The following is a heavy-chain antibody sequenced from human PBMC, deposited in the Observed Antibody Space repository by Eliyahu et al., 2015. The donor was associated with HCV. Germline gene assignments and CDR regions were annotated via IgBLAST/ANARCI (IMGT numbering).Heavy chain of an antibody. J-gene: IGHJ6*03. CDR3: ASSWSFNYYYYMDV. D-gene: IGHD6-13*01. V-gene: IGHV3-21*01. Sequence: EVQLVESGGGLVKPGGSLRLSCAASGFTFSSYSMNWVRQAPGKGLEWVSSISSSSSYIYYADSVKGRFTISRDNAKNSLYLQMNSLRTEDTAVYYCASSWSFNYYYYMDVWGKGTTVTVSS. CDR2: ISSSSSYI. CDR1: GFTFSSYS.